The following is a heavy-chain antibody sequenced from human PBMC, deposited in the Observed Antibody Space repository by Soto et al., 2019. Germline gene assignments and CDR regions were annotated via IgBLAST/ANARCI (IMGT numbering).Heavy chain of an antibody. Sequence: EVQLLESGGGLVQPGGSLRLSCAASGFTFSSYAMSWVRQAPGKGLEWVSAISGSGGSTYYADSVKGRFTISRDNSKNTLYLQMNSLRAEDTAVYYCAKDLADTITFGGVIGPYYFDYWGQGTLVTVSS. CDR1: GFTFSSYA. J-gene: IGHJ4*02. V-gene: IGHV3-23*01. CDR2: ISGSGGST. CDR3: AKDLADTITFGGVIGPYYFDY. D-gene: IGHD3-16*01.